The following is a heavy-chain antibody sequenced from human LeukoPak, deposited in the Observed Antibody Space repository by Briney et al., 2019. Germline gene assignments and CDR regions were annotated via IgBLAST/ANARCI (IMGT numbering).Heavy chain of an antibody. CDR2: IYYSGST. V-gene: IGHV4-39*07. J-gene: IGHJ4*02. D-gene: IGHD1-26*01. Sequence: PSETLSLTSTVPGGSISSSSYYWGWIRQPPGKWLEWIGSIYYSGSTYYTPSLKSRLTISVDTTKNQFSLKLSSVTAADTAVYYCARASVWELLPLYWGQGTLVTVSS. CDR1: GGSISSSSYY. CDR3: ARASVWELLPLY.